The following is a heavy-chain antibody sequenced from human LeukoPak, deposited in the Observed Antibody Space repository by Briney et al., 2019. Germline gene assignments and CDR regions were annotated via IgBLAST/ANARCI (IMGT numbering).Heavy chain of an antibody. V-gene: IGHV1-46*01. CDR3: ARKSDNSYYFDY. CDR1: GYIFTNYH. J-gene: IGHJ4*02. Sequence: ASVKVSCKASGYIFTNYHVHWVRQAPGQGLEWMGIINPGGGSTSYAQKFQGRVTMTRDTSTSTVYMELSSLRSEDTAVYYCARKSDNSYYFDYWCQGTLVTGSS. CDR2: INPGGGST. D-gene: IGHD2/OR15-2a*01.